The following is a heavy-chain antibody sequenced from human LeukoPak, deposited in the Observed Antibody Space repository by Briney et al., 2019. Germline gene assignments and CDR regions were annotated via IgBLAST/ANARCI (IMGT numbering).Heavy chain of an antibody. J-gene: IGHJ4*02. Sequence: GGSLRLSCAASGFTFSSYAMIWVRQAPGKGLEWVAVIWYDGSNKYYADSVKGRFTISRDNSKNTLYLQMNSLRAEDTAVYYYARDGYYDSSGSLDYWGQGTLVTVSS. CDR3: ARDGYYDSSGSLDY. D-gene: IGHD3-22*01. CDR2: IWYDGSNK. V-gene: IGHV3-33*08. CDR1: GFTFSSYA.